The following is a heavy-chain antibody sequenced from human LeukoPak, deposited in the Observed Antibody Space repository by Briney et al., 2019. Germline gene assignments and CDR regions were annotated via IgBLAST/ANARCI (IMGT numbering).Heavy chain of an antibody. V-gene: IGHV1-46*01. CDR3: ARAGSSGWYGTEYYFDY. CDR2: INPSGGST. CDR1: GYTFTSYY. D-gene: IGHD6-19*01. Sequence: ASVKVSCKASGYTFTSYYMHWVRQAPGQGLEWMGIINPSGGSTSYAQKFQGRVTMTRDMSTSTVYMELSSLRSEDTAVYYCARAGSSGWYGTEYYFDYWGQGTLVTVSS. J-gene: IGHJ4*02.